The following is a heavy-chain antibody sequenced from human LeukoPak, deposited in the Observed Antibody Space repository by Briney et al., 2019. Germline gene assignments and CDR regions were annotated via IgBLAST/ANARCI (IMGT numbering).Heavy chain of an antibody. CDR1: GFTFSSYA. J-gene: IGHJ3*02. D-gene: IGHD3-10*01. CDR2: VSSNGAKT. CDR3: ARLHSAVYYGDAFDI. V-gene: IGHV3-23*01. Sequence: PGGSLRLSCAASGFTFSSYAITWVRQAPGKGLEWVSAVSSNGAKTYYADSVKGRFTISRDNYKNMVFLQMNSLRAEDTAAYYCARLHSAVYYGDAFDIWGQGTMVTVSS.